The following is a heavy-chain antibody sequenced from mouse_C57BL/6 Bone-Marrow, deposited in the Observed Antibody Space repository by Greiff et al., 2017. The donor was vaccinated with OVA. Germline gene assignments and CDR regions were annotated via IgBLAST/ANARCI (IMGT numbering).Heavy chain of an antibody. CDR2: IYPGDGDT. V-gene: IGHV1-82*01. Sequence: VQLQESGPELVKPGASVKISCKASGYAFSSSWMNWVKQRPGKGLEWIGRIYPGDGDTNYNGKFKGKATLTADKSSSTAYMQLSSLTSEDSAVYFCARRTGTSMDYWGQGTQSPSPQ. D-gene: IGHD4-1*01. CDR3: ARRTGTSMDY. CDR1: GYAFSSSW. J-gene: IGHJ4*01.